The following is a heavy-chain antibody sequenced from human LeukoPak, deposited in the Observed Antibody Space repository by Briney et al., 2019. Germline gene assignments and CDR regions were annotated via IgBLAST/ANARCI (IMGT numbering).Heavy chain of an antibody. D-gene: IGHD3-16*01. CDR1: GFTFSNYA. CDR3: ARAFWGRYFDY. J-gene: IGHJ4*02. V-gene: IGHV3-66*01. CDR2: IYSGGST. Sequence: RRSLRLSCAASGFTFSNYAMHWVRQAPGKGLEWVSVIYSGGSTYYADSVKGRFTISRDNSKNTLYLQMNSLRAEDTAVYYCARAFWGRYFDYWGQGTLVTVSS.